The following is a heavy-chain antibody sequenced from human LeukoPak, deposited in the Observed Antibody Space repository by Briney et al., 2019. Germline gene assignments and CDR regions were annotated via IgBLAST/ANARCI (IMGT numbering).Heavy chain of an antibody. V-gene: IGHV4-34*01. CDR2: INHSGST. D-gene: IGHD3-16*02. J-gene: IGHJ4*02. CDR1: GGSFSGYY. Sequence: SETLSLTCAVYGGSFSGYYWSWIRQPPGKGLEWIGEINHSGSTNYNPSLKSRVTISVDTSKNQFSLKLSSVTAADTAVYYCARGRVASSGSYRYTHSGVDYWGQGTLVTVSS. CDR3: ARGRVASSGSYRYTHSGVDY.